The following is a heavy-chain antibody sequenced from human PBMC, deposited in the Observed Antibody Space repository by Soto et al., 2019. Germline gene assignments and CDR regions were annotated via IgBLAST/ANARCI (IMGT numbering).Heavy chain of an antibody. CDR1: GFTFSSYG. Sequence: GGSLRLSCAASGFTFSSYGMHWVRQAPGKGLEWVAVISYDGSNKYYADSVKGRFTISRDNSKNTLYLQMNSLRAEDTAVYYCAKDLYSSSPFDYWGQGTLVTVS. CDR2: ISYDGSNK. D-gene: IGHD6-13*01. V-gene: IGHV3-30*18. CDR3: AKDLYSSSPFDY. J-gene: IGHJ4*02.